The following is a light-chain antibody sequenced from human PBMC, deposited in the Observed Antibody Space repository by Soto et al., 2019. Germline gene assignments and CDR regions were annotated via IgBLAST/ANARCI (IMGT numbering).Light chain of an antibody. CDR1: SSDVGSYNL. CDR2: EGS. Sequence: QSALTQPASVSGSPGQSITISCTGTSSDVGSYNLVSWYQQHPGKAPKLMIYEGSKRPSGVSNRFSGSKSGNTASLTISGLKAEDEADYYCCSYAGSFTYVFGTGTKLTVL. J-gene: IGLJ1*01. V-gene: IGLV2-23*01. CDR3: CSYAGSFTYV.